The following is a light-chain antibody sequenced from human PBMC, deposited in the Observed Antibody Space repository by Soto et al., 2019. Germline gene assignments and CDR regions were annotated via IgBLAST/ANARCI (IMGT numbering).Light chain of an antibody. CDR2: DAS. J-gene: IGKJ1*01. V-gene: IGKV3-20*01. CDR3: QQYGSSPEM. CDR1: QSVSSSY. Sequence: EIVLTQSPGTLSLSPGERATLSCRASQSVSSSYLAWYQQKPGQAPRLLIYDASSRATGISDRFSGSGSGTDFTLTISRLEPEDFAVYYCQQYGSSPEMFGQGTKVEIK.